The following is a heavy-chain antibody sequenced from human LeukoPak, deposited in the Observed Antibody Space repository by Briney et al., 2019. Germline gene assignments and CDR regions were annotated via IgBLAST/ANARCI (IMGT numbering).Heavy chain of an antibody. J-gene: IGHJ6*02. CDR1: GGSFSGYY. Sequence: SETLSLTCAVYGGSFSGYYWSWIRQPPGKGLERIGEINHSGSTNYNPSLKSRVTISVDTSKNQFSLKLSSVTAADTAVYYCARGGVETMVRGVIITDYYYYGMDVWGQGTTVTVSS. CDR2: INHSGST. V-gene: IGHV4-34*01. D-gene: IGHD3-10*01. CDR3: ARGGVETMVRGVIITDYYYYGMDV.